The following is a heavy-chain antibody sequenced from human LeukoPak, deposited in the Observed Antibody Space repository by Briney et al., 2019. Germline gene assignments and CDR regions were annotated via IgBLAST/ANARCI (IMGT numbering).Heavy chain of an antibody. Sequence: GGSLRLSCAASGFTFSSYAMHWVRQAPGKGLEWVAVISYDGSNKYYADSVKGRFTICRDNSKNTLYLQMNSLRAEDTAVYYCARTLITFGGVIKYWGQGTLVTVSS. CDR1: GFTFSSYA. CDR2: ISYDGSNK. D-gene: IGHD3-16*02. CDR3: ARTLITFGGVIKY. V-gene: IGHV3-30-3*01. J-gene: IGHJ4*02.